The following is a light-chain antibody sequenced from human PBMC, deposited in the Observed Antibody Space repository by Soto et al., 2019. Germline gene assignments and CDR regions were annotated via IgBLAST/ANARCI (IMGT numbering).Light chain of an antibody. CDR1: RTVDGNY. Sequence: EVVLTQSPGTLSLSPGERATLSCRASRTVDGNYLAWYHQKPGQAPRLLIYATSNRATGIPARFSGSGSGTDFTLTISSLEPEDFAVYYCQQRSSWPFTFGPGTKVDIK. CDR3: QQRSSWPFT. J-gene: IGKJ3*01. V-gene: IGKV3-11*01. CDR2: ATS.